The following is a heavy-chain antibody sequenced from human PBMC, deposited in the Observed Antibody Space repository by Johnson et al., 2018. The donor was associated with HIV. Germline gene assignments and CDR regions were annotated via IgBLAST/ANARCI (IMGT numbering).Heavy chain of an antibody. D-gene: IGHD6-19*01. Sequence: VQLVESGGGLVKPGGSLRLSCAASGLTFTNAWMNWVRQAPGKGLEWAGRIKRKTDGGTTDYAAPVKGRFTISRDNAKNSLYLQMNSLRAEDTAVYYCAREGLVDAFDIWGQGTMVTVSS. J-gene: IGHJ3*02. CDR3: AREGLVDAFDI. CDR1: GLTFTNAW. CDR2: IKRKTDGGTT. V-gene: IGHV3-15*01.